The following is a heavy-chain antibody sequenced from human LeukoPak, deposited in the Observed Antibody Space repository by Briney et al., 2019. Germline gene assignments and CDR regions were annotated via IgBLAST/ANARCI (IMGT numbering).Heavy chain of an antibody. J-gene: IGHJ4*02. Sequence: GRSLRLSCAASGFTVSSNFMGWVRQAPGKGLEWVSVIYSGGSTYYADSVKGRFTISRDNAKNSLYLQMNSLRAEDTAVYYCARDHYGDYGVDYWGQGTLVTVSS. D-gene: IGHD4-17*01. CDR1: GFTVSSNF. V-gene: IGHV3-53*01. CDR2: IYSGGST. CDR3: ARDHYGDYGVDY.